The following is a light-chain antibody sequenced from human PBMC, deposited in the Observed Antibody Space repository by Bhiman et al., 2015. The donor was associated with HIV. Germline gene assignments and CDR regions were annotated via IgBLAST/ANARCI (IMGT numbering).Light chain of an antibody. Sequence: QSALTQPASVSGSPGQSITISCTGTSSDVGGYNYVSWCQQHPGKAPKLMIYDVSNRPSGVSRRFSGSKSGNTASLTISGLQAEDEGDYYCSSYTVRTTWVFGAGTKLTVL. J-gene: IGLJ3*02. CDR3: SSYTVRTTWV. CDR2: DVS. V-gene: IGLV2-14*03. CDR1: SSDVGGYNY.